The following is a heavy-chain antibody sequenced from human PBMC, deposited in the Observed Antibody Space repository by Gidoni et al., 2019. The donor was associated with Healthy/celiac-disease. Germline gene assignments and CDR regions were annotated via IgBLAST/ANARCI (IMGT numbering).Heavy chain of an antibody. CDR2: ISSSSSYI. V-gene: IGHV3-21*01. J-gene: IGHJ4*02. D-gene: IGHD4-17*01. Sequence: EVQLVESGGGLVKPGGSLRVSCAASGFTFISYSMNWVRQAPGKGLEWVSSISSSSSYIYYADSVKGRFTISRDNAKNSLYLQMNSLRAEDTAVYYCARDPGDYGDCYFDYWGQGTLVTVSS. CDR1: GFTFISYS. CDR3: ARDPGDYGDCYFDY.